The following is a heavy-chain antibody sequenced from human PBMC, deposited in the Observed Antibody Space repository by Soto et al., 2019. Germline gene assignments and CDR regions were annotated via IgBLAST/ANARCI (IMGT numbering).Heavy chain of an antibody. Sequence: QVQLQESGPGLVKPSGTLSLICAVSGGSISSSNWGSWVRQPPGKGLEWIGEMYHSGSTNYNPSLKSRVTISVDKSKNQFSLKLSSVTAADTAVYYCARSGRDYVWGSYRRVPAYYFDYWGQGTLVTVSS. D-gene: IGHD3-16*02. CDR1: GGSISSSNW. V-gene: IGHV4-4*02. J-gene: IGHJ4*02. CDR2: MYHSGST. CDR3: ARSGRDYVWGSYRRVPAYYFDY.